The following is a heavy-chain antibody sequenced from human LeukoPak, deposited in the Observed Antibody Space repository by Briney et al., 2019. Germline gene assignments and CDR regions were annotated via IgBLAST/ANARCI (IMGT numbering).Heavy chain of an antibody. J-gene: IGHJ4*02. CDR2: ISYSGST. D-gene: IGHD1-26*01. V-gene: IGHV4-59*08. CDR1: GGSISSHY. CDR3: ARHSGSYYDNYDY. Sequence: SETLSLTCTVSGGSISSHYWTWIRQPPGKGLEWIGYISYSGSTNYNPSLKSRVTISVDTSKNQFSLKLNSMTATDTAVYYCARHSGSYYDNYDYWGQGTLVTVSS.